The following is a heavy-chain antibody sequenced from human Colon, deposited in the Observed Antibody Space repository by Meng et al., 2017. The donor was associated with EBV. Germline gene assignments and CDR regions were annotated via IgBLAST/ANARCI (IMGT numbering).Heavy chain of an antibody. CDR3: VRYSYGFDY. Sequence: QVQLQESGPGLVTPSQTLSLTCCVSGGSISSSGYYWSWIRQPPGKGLEWIGYSYYSGSTYYNPSLKSRVTISVDTSNNQFSLKLKSVTAADTAVYYCVRYSYGFDYWGQGTLVTVAS. D-gene: IGHD5-18*01. CDR2: SYYSGST. J-gene: IGHJ4*02. V-gene: IGHV4-30-4*01. CDR1: GGSISSSGYY.